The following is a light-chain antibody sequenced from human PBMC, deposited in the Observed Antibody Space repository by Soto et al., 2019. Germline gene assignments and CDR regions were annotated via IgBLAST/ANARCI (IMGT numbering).Light chain of an antibody. CDR3: QQRSNWLALT. Sequence: EIVLTQSPATLSLSPGERATLSCRASQSVSSYLAWYQQKPGQAPRLLIYDASNRATGIPARFSGSGSGTDFPITISSLEPEDFAVYYCQQRSNWLALTFGGGTKVEIK. CDR1: QSVSSY. J-gene: IGKJ4*01. V-gene: IGKV3-11*01. CDR2: DAS.